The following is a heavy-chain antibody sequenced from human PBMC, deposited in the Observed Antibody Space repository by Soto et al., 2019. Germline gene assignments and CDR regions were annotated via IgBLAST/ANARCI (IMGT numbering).Heavy chain of an antibody. Sequence: PGGSLRLSCAASGFTFRTYWMSWVRQAPGKGLEWVANIKQDGSEKYYVDSVKGRFTISRDNAKNSLYLQMNSLRAEDTAVYYCASDHCYDSLDDTFDIWGQGTMVTVSS. J-gene: IGHJ3*02. CDR1: GFTFRTYW. V-gene: IGHV3-7*01. CDR3: ASDHCYDSLDDTFDI. D-gene: IGHD3-22*01. CDR2: IKQDGSEK.